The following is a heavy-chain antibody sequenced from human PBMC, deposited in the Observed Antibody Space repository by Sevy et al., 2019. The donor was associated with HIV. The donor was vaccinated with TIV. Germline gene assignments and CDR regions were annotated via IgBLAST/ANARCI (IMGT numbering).Heavy chain of an antibody. CDR3: ARDPGSDAFDI. Sequence: GGSLRLSCAASGFTFSSYAMHWVRQAPGKGLEWVAVISYDGSNKYYADSVKGRFTISRDNSKNTLYLQMNSLGAEDTAVYYCARDPGSDAFDIWGQGTMVTVSS. CDR2: ISYDGSNK. V-gene: IGHV3-30-3*01. CDR1: GFTFSSYA. J-gene: IGHJ3*02.